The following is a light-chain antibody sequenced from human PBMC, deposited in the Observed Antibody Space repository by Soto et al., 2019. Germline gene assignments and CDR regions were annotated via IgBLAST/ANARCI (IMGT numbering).Light chain of an antibody. J-gene: IGKJ1*01. Sequence: EIVMTQSPATLSVSPGERATLSCRAGESISNNLAWYQQKPGQAPRLLIYGAATRAAGVPARFSGRGSGKEFTLTISSLQSEDFGVYYCQQYNNWPGTFGQGTKVDIK. CDR3: QQYNNWPGT. V-gene: IGKV3-15*01. CDR1: ESISNN. CDR2: GAA.